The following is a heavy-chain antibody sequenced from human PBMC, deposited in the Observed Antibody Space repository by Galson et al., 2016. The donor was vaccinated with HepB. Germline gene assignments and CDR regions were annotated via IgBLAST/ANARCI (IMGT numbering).Heavy chain of an antibody. V-gene: IGHV1-3*01. CDR1: GYTFSNYA. D-gene: IGHD4-11*01. Sequence: SVKVSCKASGYTFSNYALHWVRQAPGQRLEWMGWIDAGSGNSACSPKFQGRVTITRDTAATTAYMELTGLTSEDTAVYFCARTTTIVTTRPFAHWGQGTQVTVSS. CDR3: ARTTTIVTTRPFAH. CDR2: IDAGSGNS. J-gene: IGHJ4*02.